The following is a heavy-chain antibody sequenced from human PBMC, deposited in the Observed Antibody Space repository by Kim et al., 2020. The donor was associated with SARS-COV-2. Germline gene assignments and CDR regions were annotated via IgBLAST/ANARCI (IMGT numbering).Heavy chain of an antibody. J-gene: IGHJ4*02. D-gene: IGHD5-18*01. V-gene: IGHV4-39*01. CDR3: ARIDTASDY. CDR2: GTT. Sequence: GTTYYNPSLKSRVTISVDTSKNQFSLKLSSGTAADTAVYYCARIDTASDYWGQGTLVTVSS.